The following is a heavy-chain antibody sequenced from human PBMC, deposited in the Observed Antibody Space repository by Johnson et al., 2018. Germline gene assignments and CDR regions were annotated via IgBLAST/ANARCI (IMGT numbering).Heavy chain of an antibody. J-gene: IGHJ3*02. CDR3: AREGYSSGRAGLFDI. V-gene: IGHV3-30-3*01. CDR2: ISLDGSNK. D-gene: IGHD6-19*01. CDR1: GFTFSDSV. Sequence: VQLVQSGGGVVQPGTSLRLSCATSGFTFSDSVMHWVRQAPGKGLEWVAGISLDGSNKHYTDPVKGRFTISRDNSENSVYLLMNSLTAEDTAVYYWAREGYSSGRAGLFDIWGQGTMVTVSS.